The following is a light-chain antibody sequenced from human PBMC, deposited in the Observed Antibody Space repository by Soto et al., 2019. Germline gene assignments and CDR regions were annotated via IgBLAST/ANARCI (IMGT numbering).Light chain of an antibody. CDR1: QTISSW. V-gene: IGKV1-5*03. J-gene: IGKJ5*01. Sequence: DIQTTQSPSTLSGSVGDRVTITCRASQTISSWLAWYQQKPGKAPKLLIYKASTLKSGVPSRFSGTGSGTEFTLTISSLHPDDFATYYCQQYHRSSITFGQGTRLEIK. CDR2: KAS. CDR3: QQYHRSSIT.